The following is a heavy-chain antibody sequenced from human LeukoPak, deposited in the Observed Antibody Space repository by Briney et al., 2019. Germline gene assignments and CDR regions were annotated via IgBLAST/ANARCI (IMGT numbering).Heavy chain of an antibody. CDR3: ARGKGGTYYVFDY. Sequence: GGSLRLSCAASGFTFSSYWMTWVRQAPGKGLVWVSRINSDGSSTNYADSVKGRFTISRDNAKNTLYLQMNSLRAEDTAVYYCARGKGGTYYVFDYWGQGTLVTVSS. J-gene: IGHJ4*02. CDR2: INSDGSST. V-gene: IGHV3-74*01. CDR1: GFTFSSYW. D-gene: IGHD1-26*01.